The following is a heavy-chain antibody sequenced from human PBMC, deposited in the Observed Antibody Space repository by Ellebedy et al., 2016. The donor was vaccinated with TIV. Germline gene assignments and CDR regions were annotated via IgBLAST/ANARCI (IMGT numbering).Heavy chain of an antibody. CDR1: GFTVSDYF. Sequence: GGSLRLSCAASGFTVSDYFMTWVRQAPRKGLEWVSLIYKNGGTNYTDSVNGRFTITRDDSKNTLYLQMNSLRAEDTAVYYCARDPGGGGDYGDNWFDPWGQGALVTVSS. V-gene: IGHV3-66*01. CDR2: IYKNGGT. D-gene: IGHD3-16*01. J-gene: IGHJ5*02. CDR3: ARDPGGGGDYGDNWFDP.